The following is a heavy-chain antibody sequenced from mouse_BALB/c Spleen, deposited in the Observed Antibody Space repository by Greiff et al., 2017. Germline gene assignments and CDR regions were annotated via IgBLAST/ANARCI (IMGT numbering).Heavy chain of an antibody. CDR3: ARDGVRGAY. CDR1: GFTFSDAW. Sequence: EVKLVESGGGLVQPGGSMKLSCAASGFTFSDAWMDWVRQSPEKGLEWVAYISSGSSTIYYADTVKGRFTISRDNPKNTLFLQMTSLRSEDTAMYYCARDGVRGAYWGQGTLVTVSA. V-gene: IGHV5-17*02. CDR2: ISSGSSTI. D-gene: IGHD2-14*01. J-gene: IGHJ3*01.